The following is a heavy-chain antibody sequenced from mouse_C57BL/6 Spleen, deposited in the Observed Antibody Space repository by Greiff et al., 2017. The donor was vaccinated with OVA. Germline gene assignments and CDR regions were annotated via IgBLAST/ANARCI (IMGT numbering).Heavy chain of an antibody. CDR1: GFTFSDYY. CDR3: ARSDYYGSSHPFFDY. CDR2: INYDGSST. Sequence: EVKLMESEGGLVQPGSSMKLSCTASGFTFSDYYMAWVRQVPEKGLEWVANINYDGSSTYYLDSLKSRFIISRDNAKNILYLQMSSLKSEDTATYYCARSDYYGSSHPFFDYWGQGTTLTVSS. J-gene: IGHJ2*01. V-gene: IGHV5-16*01. D-gene: IGHD1-1*01.